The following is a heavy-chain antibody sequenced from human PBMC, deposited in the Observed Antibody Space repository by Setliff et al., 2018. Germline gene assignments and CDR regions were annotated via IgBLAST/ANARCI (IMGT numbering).Heavy chain of an antibody. D-gene: IGHD6-19*01. V-gene: IGHV4-38-2*01. CDR3: ARGWGSGWSKEGAFDI. CDR1: GYSISSDHF. CDR2: IYHSGST. Sequence: PSETLSLTCAVSGYSISSDHFWGWIRQPPGKGLEWIGSIYHSGSTYYNPSLRSRVTISVDTSKNQFSLKLASVTAADTAVYYCARGWGSGWSKEGAFDIWGQGTMVTVSS. J-gene: IGHJ3*02.